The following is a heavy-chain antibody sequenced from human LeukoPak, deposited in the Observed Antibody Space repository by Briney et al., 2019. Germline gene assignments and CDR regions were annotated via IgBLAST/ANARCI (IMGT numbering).Heavy chain of an antibody. Sequence: GGSRRLSCAASGLIFGSYGMHWVRQAPGKGLEWVAFIRFDGTNKYYTDSVKGRFTISRDNSKNTQYLQMNSLRPEDTAVYYCAKDWAVLGTMVPNWGQGTVVTVSS. D-gene: IGHD5-12*01. J-gene: IGHJ4*02. V-gene: IGHV3-30*02. CDR3: AKDWAVLGTMVPN. CDR2: IRFDGTNK. CDR1: GLIFGSYG.